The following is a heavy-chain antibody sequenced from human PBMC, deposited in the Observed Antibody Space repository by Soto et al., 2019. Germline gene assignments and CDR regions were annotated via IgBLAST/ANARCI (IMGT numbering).Heavy chain of an antibody. Sequence: ASVKVSCKASGGTFSSYAISWVRQAPGQGHERMGRIIPMLDITNYAQKFQGRVTITADKSTTTAYMEVSSLRPEDTPMYSCARAFPSGWNPYFDCSGQGTLVTLSS. D-gene: IGHD6-19*01. V-gene: IGHV1-69*04. CDR2: IIPMLDIT. CDR1: GGTFSSYA. CDR3: ARAFPSGWNPYFDC. J-gene: IGHJ4*02.